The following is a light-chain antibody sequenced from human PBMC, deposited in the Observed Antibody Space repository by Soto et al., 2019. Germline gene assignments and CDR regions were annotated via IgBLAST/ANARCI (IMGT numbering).Light chain of an antibody. CDR2: GAS. J-gene: IGKJ1*01. V-gene: IGKV3-15*01. Sequence: EIVMTQSPATLSVSPGERATLSCSASQSVGTYLAWYQQKPGQAPRLLIYGASTRAAGISPRFSGGGSGTEFTLTISSLQSEDFAVYYCQQYNDWPRTFGQGTKVGIK. CDR3: QQYNDWPRT. CDR1: QSVGTY.